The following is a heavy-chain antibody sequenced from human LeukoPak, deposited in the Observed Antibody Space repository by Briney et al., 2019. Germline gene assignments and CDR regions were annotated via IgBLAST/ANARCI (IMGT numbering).Heavy chain of an antibody. Sequence: SGGSLRLSCAASGFTLSIYWMHWVRQAPGKGLVWVSRIKSDGRTNYADSVKGRFTISRDNAKNTVSLQMNSLRAEDTGVYYCARAPSEIGGYYPEYFRHWGQGTLVIVSS. V-gene: IGHV3-74*01. J-gene: IGHJ1*01. CDR3: ARAPSEIGGYYPEYFRH. D-gene: IGHD3-22*01. CDR2: IKSDGRT. CDR1: GFTLSIYW.